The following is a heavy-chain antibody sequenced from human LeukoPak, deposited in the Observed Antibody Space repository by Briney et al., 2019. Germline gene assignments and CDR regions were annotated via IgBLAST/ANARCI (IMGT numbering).Heavy chain of an antibody. CDR2: IYYSGST. V-gene: IGHV4-59*01. J-gene: IGHJ5*02. CDR3: ARHYGSGRDGLLSWCDP. D-gene: IGHD3-10*01. Sequence: SETLSLTCNVSGGSISNYYRTWIRQPPGKGLEWIGYIYYSGSTNYNPSLKSRVTISVDTSKNQFSLKLSSVTAADTAVYYCARHYGSGRDGLLSWCDPWGKGTLVTVSS. CDR1: GGSISNYY.